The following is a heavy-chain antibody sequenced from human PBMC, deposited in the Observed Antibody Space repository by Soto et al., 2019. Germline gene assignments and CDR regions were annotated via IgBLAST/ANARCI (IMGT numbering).Heavy chain of an antibody. V-gene: IGHV3-48*02. D-gene: IGHD2-21*01. Sequence: LRLSCAASGFTFSTYSMNWVRQAPGKGLEWVSYTSYTSGTIFYADSVRGRFTISRDNAKNSLFLQMNSLRDEDTAVYYCARDNGLAGSFDPWGQGTLVTVSS. J-gene: IGHJ5*02. CDR2: TSYTSGTI. CDR3: ARDNGLAGSFDP. CDR1: GFTFSTYS.